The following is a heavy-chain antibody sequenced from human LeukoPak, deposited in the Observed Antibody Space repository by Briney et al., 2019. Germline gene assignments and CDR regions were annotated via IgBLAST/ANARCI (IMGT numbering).Heavy chain of an antibody. J-gene: IGHJ4*02. V-gene: IGHV3-48*03. CDR3: ARTLTTTYS. CDR2: ISNSGGDI. Sequence: PGGSLRRSCAASGFTFSSHEMNWVRQAPGKGLEWLSYISNSGGDINYADSVKGRFTISRDNAKNSLYLQMNSLRVEDTAVYYCARTLTTTYSWGQGTLVTVSS. D-gene: IGHD4-17*01. CDR1: GFTFSSHE.